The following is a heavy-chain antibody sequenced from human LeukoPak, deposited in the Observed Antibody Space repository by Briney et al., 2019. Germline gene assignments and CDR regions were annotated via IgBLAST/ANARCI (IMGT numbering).Heavy chain of an antibody. Sequence: PGGSLRLSCAASGFTFSDHYMDWVRQTPEKGLEWVGRSRSKADSYTTEYAASVKGRFSVSRDDSKSSLYLQMSSLKPEDTAVYYCARGWVVDSGSPTWLDSWGQGTLVTVSS. CDR3: ARGWVVDSGSPTWLDS. V-gene: IGHV3-72*01. J-gene: IGHJ5*01. CDR1: GFTFSDHY. CDR2: SRSKADSYTT. D-gene: IGHD3-10*01.